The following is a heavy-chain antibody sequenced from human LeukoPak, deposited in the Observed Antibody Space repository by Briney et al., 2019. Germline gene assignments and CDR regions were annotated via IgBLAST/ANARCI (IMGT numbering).Heavy chain of an antibody. Sequence: PGGSLRLPCSASGFTFTDYYLTWIRQAPGKGLEWLSYIGDSDATIYYADSVRGRFTVSRDNAKSSLFLQMNSLRAEDTAVYYCARFPQTYFYYMDIWGKGTTVTVSS. J-gene: IGHJ6*03. CDR3: ARFPQTYFYYMDI. CDR1: GFTFTDYY. V-gene: IGHV3-11*01. CDR2: IGDSDATI.